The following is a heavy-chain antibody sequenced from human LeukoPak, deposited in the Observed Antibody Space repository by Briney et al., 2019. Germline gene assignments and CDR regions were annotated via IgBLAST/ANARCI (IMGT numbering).Heavy chain of an antibody. CDR1: GFTFSSHA. J-gene: IGHJ4*02. CDR3: AKSHFLILAAGNSDY. CDR2: IRSGGGTT. D-gene: IGHD6-13*01. Sequence: GGSLRLSCAASGFTFSSHAMRWVRQAPGKGLEWVSGIRSGGGTTYYADSVKGRFTISRDNSKNTVYLQMNSLRAEDTAVYYCAKSHFLILAAGNSDYWGQGTLVTVSS. V-gene: IGHV3-23*01.